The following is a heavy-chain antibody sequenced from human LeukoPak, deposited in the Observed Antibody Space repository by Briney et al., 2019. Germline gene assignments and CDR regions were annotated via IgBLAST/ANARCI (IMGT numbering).Heavy chain of an antibody. Sequence: GGSLRLSCAASGFTFSSYSMNWVRQAPGKGLEWVSYISSSSSTIYYADSVKGRFTISRDNAKNSLYLQMNSLRDEDTAVYYCAKDDGKYSGSYYGYYFDYWGQGTLVTVSS. V-gene: IGHV3-48*02. CDR1: GFTFSSYS. J-gene: IGHJ4*02. CDR2: ISSSSSTI. CDR3: AKDDGKYSGSYYGYYFDY. D-gene: IGHD1-26*01.